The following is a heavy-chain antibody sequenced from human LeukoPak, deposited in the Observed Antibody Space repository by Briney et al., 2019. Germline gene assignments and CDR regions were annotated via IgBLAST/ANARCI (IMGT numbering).Heavy chain of an antibody. V-gene: IGHV5-51*01. CDR3: ARSSAETTGFGWFDP. J-gene: IGHJ5*02. CDR2: IYPGDSDT. Sequence: GESLKISCKGSRYSFTSYWIGWVRHMPGKGLEWMGIIYPGDSDTRYSPSFQGQVTISADKSISTAYLQWSSLKASDTAMYYCARSSAETTGFGWFDPWRQGTLVTVSS. CDR1: RYSFTSYW. D-gene: IGHD4-17*01.